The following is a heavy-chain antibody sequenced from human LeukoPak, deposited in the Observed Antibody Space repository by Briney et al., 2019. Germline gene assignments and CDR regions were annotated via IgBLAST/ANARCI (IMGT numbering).Heavy chain of an antibody. CDR3: AKGAGPPWFDP. J-gene: IGHJ5*02. CDR2: INHSGGT. Sequence: SETLSLTCAVYGGSFSGYYWSWIRQPPGKGLEWIGEINHSGGTNYNPSLKSRVTISVDTSKNQFSLKLSSVTAADTAVYYCAKGAGPPWFDPWGQGTLVTVSS. D-gene: IGHD6-19*01. V-gene: IGHV4-34*01. CDR1: GGSFSGYY.